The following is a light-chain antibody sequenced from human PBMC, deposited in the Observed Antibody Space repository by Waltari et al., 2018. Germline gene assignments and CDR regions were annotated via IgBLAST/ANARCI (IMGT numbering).Light chain of an antibody. V-gene: IGLV3-9*01. J-gene: IGLJ3*02. Sequence: SYELTQPPSVPVAPGQTARLTCGGPDLGSQNVHWYQQKPGQTPVLVIYRDSHRPSGIPDRFSGSNSGNTATLTISRAQAGDESDYYCQVWDRTTGVFGGGTKLTVL. CDR3: QVWDRTTGV. CDR1: DLGSQN. CDR2: RDS.